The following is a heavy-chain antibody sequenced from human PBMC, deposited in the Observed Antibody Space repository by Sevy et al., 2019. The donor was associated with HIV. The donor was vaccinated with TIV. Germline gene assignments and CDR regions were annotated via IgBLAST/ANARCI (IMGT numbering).Heavy chain of an antibody. J-gene: IGHJ4*02. Sequence: GGSLRLSCAASGFTFSANWMNWVRQAPGKGLEWVANIKADGSDKHYVDSVDGRFTISSDNAKNLLFLQMNSLRVEDTAVYYCAHETFGRFESWGQGTLVTVSS. CDR3: AHETFGRFES. V-gene: IGHV3-7*01. D-gene: IGHD3-16*01. CDR2: IKADGSDK. CDR1: GFTFSANW.